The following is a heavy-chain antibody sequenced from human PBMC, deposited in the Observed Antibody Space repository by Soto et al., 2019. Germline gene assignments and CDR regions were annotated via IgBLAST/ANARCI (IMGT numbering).Heavy chain of an antibody. CDR2: SSGSGGST. J-gene: IGHJ1*01. Sequence: EVQLLESGGGLVQPGGSLRLSCAASGFNFSSYAMSWVRQAPGKGLEWVSASSGSGGSTFYGDSVKGRCTISRDNAKDALKLKMNSLRAEDTAVYYCAKDKVMIVAGLFQHWGQGNLDTVSS. V-gene: IGHV3-23*01. CDR3: AKDKVMIVAGLFQH. D-gene: IGHD6-19*01. CDR1: GFNFSSYA.